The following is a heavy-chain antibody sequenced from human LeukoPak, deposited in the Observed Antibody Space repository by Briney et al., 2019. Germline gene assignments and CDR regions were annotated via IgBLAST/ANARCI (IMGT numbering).Heavy chain of an antibody. CDR3: ARGSYYYGSGIPFDP. J-gene: IGHJ5*02. CDR1: GYTFTDYY. V-gene: IGHV1-8*03. D-gene: IGHD3-10*01. CDR2: MNPNSGNT. Sequence: ASVKVSCKASGYTFTDYYIHWVRQAPGQGLEWMGWMNPNSGNTGYAQKFQGRVTITRNTSISTAYMELSSLGSEDTAVYYCARGSYYYGSGIPFDPWGQGTLVTVSS.